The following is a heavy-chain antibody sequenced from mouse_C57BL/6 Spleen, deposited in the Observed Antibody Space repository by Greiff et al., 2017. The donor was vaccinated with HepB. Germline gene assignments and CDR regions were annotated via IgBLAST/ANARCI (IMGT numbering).Heavy chain of an antibody. CDR1: GFNIKNTY. V-gene: IGHV14-3*01. J-gene: IGHJ4*01. CDR3: ALITSAGYYAMDY. Sequence: VQLQQSVAELVRPGASVKLSCTASGFNIKNTYMHWVKQRPEQGLEWIGRIDPANGNTKYAPKFQGKATITADTSSNTAYLQHSSLTSEDTAIYYCALITSAGYYAMDYWGQGTSVTVSS. CDR2: IDPANGNT. D-gene: IGHD1-1*01.